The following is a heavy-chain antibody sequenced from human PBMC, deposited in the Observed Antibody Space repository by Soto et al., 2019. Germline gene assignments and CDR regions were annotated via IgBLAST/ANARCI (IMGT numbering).Heavy chain of an antibody. CDR1: GGSISSGDYY. V-gene: IGHV4-30-4*01. J-gene: IGHJ5*02. Sequence: PSETLSLTCTVSGGSISSGDYYWSWIRQPPGKGLEWIGYIYYSGSTYYNPSLESRVTISVDTSKNQFSLKLSSVTAADTAVYYCARDTSFSYDFWSGYYNRGNWFDPWGQGTLVTVSS. CDR2: IYYSGST. D-gene: IGHD3-3*01. CDR3: ARDTSFSYDFWSGYYNRGNWFDP.